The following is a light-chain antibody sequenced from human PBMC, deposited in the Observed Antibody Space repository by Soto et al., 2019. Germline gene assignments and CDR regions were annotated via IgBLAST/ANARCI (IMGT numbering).Light chain of an antibody. J-gene: IGKJ2*02. CDR2: GAS. CDR3: QQYNNWPPWT. V-gene: IGKV3-15*01. CDR1: QSVSSN. Sequence: EIVMTQSPATLSVSTGERATLSCRASQSVSSNLAWYQQKPGQPPRLLIYGASTRATGIPARFSGSRSGTEFTLTISSLQSEDFAVYYCQQYNNWPPWTFGQGTNLEIK.